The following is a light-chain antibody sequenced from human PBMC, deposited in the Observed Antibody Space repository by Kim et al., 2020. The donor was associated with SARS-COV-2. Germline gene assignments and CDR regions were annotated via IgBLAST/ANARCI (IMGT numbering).Light chain of an antibody. V-gene: IGKV1-33*01. CDR1: QDISNY. Sequence: DIKMTQSPSSLSASVGDRVTITCQASQDISNYLNWYQQKPGKAPKLLIYDASNLETGVPSRFSGSGSGTDFTFTISSLQPEDIATYYCQQYDNLPTFGQGTKVDIK. J-gene: IGKJ1*01. CDR3: QQYDNLPT. CDR2: DAS.